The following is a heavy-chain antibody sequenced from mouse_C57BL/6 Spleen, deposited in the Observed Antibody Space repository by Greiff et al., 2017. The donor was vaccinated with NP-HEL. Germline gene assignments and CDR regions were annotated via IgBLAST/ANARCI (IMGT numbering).Heavy chain of an antibody. Sequence: VQVVESGAELARPGASVKLSCKASGYTFTSYGISWVKQRTGQGLEWIGEIYPRSGNTYYNEKFKGKATLTADKSSSTAYMELRSLTSEDSAVYFCARFQSYSSNYDWYFDVWGTGTTVTVSS. V-gene: IGHV1-81*01. CDR1: GYTFTSYG. J-gene: IGHJ1*03. D-gene: IGHD2-5*01. CDR3: ARFQSYSSNYDWYFDV. CDR2: IYPRSGNT.